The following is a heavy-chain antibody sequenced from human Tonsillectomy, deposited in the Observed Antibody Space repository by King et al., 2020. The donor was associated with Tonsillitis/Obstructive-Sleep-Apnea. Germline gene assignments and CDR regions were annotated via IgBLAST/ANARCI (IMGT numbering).Heavy chain of an antibody. CDR3: ARDLESWYGPFDY. J-gene: IGHJ4*02. V-gene: IGHV3-33*01. CDR1: GFTFSSYG. Sequence: QLVQSGGGVVQPGRSLRLSCAASGFTFSSYGMHWVRQAPGKGLEWVAVIWYDGSNKYYADSVKGRFTISRDNSKNTLYLKMNSLRAEDTAVYYCARDLESWYGPFDYWGQGTLVTVSS. CDR2: IWYDGSNK. D-gene: IGHD3-10*01.